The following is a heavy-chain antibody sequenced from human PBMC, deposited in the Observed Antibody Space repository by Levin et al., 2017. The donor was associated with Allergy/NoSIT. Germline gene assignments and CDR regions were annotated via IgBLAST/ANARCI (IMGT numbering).Heavy chain of an antibody. CDR3: ARIGTTSWYS. CDR1: GFTFSNFL. D-gene: IGHD2-2*01. CDR2: IKHDGTEK. Sequence: GESLKISCAASGFTFSNFLMSWVRQAPGKGLEWVANIKHDGTEKYYVDSVKGRFSISRDNAKNSLYLQMNSLRAEDTAVSYCARIGTTSWYSWGQGTQVTVSS. V-gene: IGHV3-7*01. J-gene: IGHJ5*02.